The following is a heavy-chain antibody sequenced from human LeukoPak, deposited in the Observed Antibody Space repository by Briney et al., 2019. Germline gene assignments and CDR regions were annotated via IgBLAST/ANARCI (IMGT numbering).Heavy chain of an antibody. D-gene: IGHD2-15*01. J-gene: IGHJ5*02. Sequence: ASVKVSCKASGYTFTSYYMHWVRQAPGQGLEWMGIINPSGGSTSYAQKFQGRVTMTRDMSTSTVYMELSSLRSEDTAVYYCARGCSGGSCPEPKFDPWGQGTLVTVSS. CDR2: INPSGGST. V-gene: IGHV1-46*01. CDR1: GYTFTSYY. CDR3: ARGCSGGSCPEPKFDP.